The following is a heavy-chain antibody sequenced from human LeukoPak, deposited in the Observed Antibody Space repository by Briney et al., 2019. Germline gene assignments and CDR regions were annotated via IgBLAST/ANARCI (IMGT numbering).Heavy chain of an antibody. D-gene: IGHD3-22*01. J-gene: IGHJ3*02. CDR3: ATKDYYDSSGYAFDI. CDR2: ISSSGSTI. Sequence: GGSLRLSCAASGFTFSDYYMSWIRQAPGKGLEWVSYISSSGSTIYYADSVKGRFTISRDNAKNSLYLQMNSLRAEDTAVYYCATKDYYDSSGYAFDIWGQGTMVTVSS. V-gene: IGHV3-11*01. CDR1: GFTFSDYY.